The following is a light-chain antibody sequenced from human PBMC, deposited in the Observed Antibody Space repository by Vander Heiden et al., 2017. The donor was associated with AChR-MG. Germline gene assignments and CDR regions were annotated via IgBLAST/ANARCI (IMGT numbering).Light chain of an antibody. CDR2: GAS. J-gene: IGKJ1*01. V-gene: IGKV3-11*01. CDR1: QSANIN. Sequence: EIVLTQSPATLSFSPGESASLSCRASQSANINLAWYQQKPGQAPRLLMYGASNRATGIPARFSGSGSGTEFTLTISRLEPEDSAIYYCKQRDKWPWTFGQGTKVEIK. CDR3: KQRDKWPWT.